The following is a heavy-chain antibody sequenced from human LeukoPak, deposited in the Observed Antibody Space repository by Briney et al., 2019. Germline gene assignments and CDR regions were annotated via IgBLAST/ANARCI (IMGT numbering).Heavy chain of an antibody. Sequence: GGSLRLSCAASGFTFSNYGMHWVRQAPGKGLEWVTFIRYDGSNKSYADSVKGRFTISRDNSKNTLYLQMNSLRAEDTAVYYCAKEEWLRTNYFDYWGQGTLVTVSS. D-gene: IGHD5-12*01. V-gene: IGHV3-30*02. J-gene: IGHJ4*02. CDR3: AKEEWLRTNYFDY. CDR1: GFTFSNYG. CDR2: IRYDGSNK.